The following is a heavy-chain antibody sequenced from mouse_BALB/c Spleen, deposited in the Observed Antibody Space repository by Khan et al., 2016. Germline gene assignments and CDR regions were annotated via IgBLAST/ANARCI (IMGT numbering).Heavy chain of an antibody. V-gene: IGHV2-6-5*01. D-gene: IGHD1-1*01. CDR3: AKHYYGSSYYAMDY. Sequence: QVQLQQSGPGLVAPSQSLSITCTVSGFSLTDYGVSWIRQPPGKGLEWLGVIWGGGSTYYNSALKSRLSISKDNSKSQVFLKMNSLQTDDSAMYYCAKHYYGSSYYAMDYWGQGTSVTVSS. J-gene: IGHJ4*01. CDR1: GFSLTDYG. CDR2: IWGGGST.